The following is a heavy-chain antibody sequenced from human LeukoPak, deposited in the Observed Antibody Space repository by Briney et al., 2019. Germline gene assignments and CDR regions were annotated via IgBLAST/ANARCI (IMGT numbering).Heavy chain of an antibody. Sequence: GGSLRLSCAASGFTFSTYIMNWVRQAPGKGLEWVSSISSSSSYIYYADSMKGRFTISRDNAKNSLYLQMNSLRAEDTAVYYCARGKAAPDYWGQGSLVTVSS. CDR3: ARGKAAPDY. CDR2: ISSSSSYI. CDR1: GFTFSTYI. V-gene: IGHV3-21*01. D-gene: IGHD2-15*01. J-gene: IGHJ4*02.